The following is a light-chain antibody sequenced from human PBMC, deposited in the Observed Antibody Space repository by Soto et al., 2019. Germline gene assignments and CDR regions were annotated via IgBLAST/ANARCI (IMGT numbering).Light chain of an antibody. CDR2: GAS. Sequence: DIRMTQSPSSLSSSVGERVTITCRASQSISVFLNWYQQRPGKAPRLLIFGASSLQSGVPSRFSGSGSGTDFTLAISSLQPEDVATYYCQETYGTPYTFGQGTTLLI. V-gene: IGKV1-39*01. J-gene: IGKJ2*01. CDR3: QETYGTPYT. CDR1: QSISVF.